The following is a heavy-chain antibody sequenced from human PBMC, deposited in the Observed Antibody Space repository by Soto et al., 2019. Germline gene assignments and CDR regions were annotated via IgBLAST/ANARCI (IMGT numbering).Heavy chain of an antibody. Sequence: SETLSLTCTVSGGSISSYYWSWIRQPPGKGLEWIGYIYYSGSTNYNPSLKSRVTISVDTSKNQFSLKLSSVTAADTAVYYCARHRYYDILTGYSGPFDYWGQGTLVTV. CDR1: GGSISSYY. J-gene: IGHJ4*02. D-gene: IGHD3-9*01. CDR3: ARHRYYDILTGYSGPFDY. V-gene: IGHV4-59*08. CDR2: IYYSGST.